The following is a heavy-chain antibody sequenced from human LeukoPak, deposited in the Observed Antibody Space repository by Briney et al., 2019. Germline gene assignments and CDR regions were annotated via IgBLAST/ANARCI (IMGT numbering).Heavy chain of an antibody. D-gene: IGHD1-26*01. J-gene: IGHJ4*02. V-gene: IGHV3-53*01. CDR2: IYSDGST. CDR3: ARERGRGRDSPWFDY. Sequence: GGSLRLSCKASGFIVSGDFMSWVRQAPGKGLEWVSVIYSDGSTYYADSVKGRFTISRDNSKNTLDLQMTGLRAEDTAVYYCARERGRGRDSPWFDYWGQGTLVTVSS. CDR1: GFIVSGDF.